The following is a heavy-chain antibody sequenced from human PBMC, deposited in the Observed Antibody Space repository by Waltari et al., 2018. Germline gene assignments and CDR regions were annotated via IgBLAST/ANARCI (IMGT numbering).Heavy chain of an antibody. J-gene: IGHJ6*03. CDR3: ARADTSTSYFYYYMDV. V-gene: IGHV4-59*01. D-gene: IGHD1-26*01. Sequence: QVQLQESGPGLVKPSETLSLTCTVSGGSTSTYYWSWVRQSPGKGREWIGYIHYSGRSVYNPSLRSRVAISLDTPNNQFSLRLRSVTAADAAIYYCARADTSTSYFYYYMDVWGKGTTVTVSS. CDR2: IHYSGRS. CDR1: GGSTSTYY.